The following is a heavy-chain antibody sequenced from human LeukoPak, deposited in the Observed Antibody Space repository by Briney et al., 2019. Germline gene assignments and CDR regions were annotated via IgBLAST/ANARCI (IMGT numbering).Heavy chain of an antibody. D-gene: IGHD4-17*01. Sequence: GGSLRLSCPASGFVFSTYGIHWVRQAPGKGLEWVAGIWYDGTTKYYADSVKGRFTISRDNSKNTVSLQMDSLRAEDTAVYSCARAPDYGDYVGYFDFWGQGAQVTVSS. CDR1: GFVFSTYG. CDR3: ARAPDYGDYVGYFDF. J-gene: IGHJ4*02. CDR2: IWYDGTTK. V-gene: IGHV3-33*01.